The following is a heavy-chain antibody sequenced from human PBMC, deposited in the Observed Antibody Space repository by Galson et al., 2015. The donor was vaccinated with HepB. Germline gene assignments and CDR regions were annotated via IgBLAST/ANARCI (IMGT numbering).Heavy chain of an antibody. CDR1: GFTFSSYW. CDR3: ARDPTAPGPRVWYHGGYFDY. CDR2: INSDGSST. Sequence: SLRLSCAASGFTFSSYWMHWVRQAPGKGLVWVSRINSDGSSTSYADSVKGRFTISRDNAKNTLYLQMNSLRAEDTAVYYCARDPTAPGPRVWYHGGYFDYWGQGTLVTVSS. D-gene: IGHD2-2*01. V-gene: IGHV3-74*01. J-gene: IGHJ4*02.